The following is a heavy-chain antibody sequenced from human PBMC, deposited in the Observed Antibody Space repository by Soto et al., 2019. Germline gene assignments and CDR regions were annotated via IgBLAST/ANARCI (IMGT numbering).Heavy chain of an antibody. V-gene: IGHV3-30-3*01. CDR1: GFTFSSYA. CDR2: ISYDGSNK. Sequence: GGSLRLSCAASGFTFSSYAMHWVRQAPGKGLEWVAVISYDGSNKYYADSVKGRFTISRDNSKNTLYLQMNSLRAEDTAVYYCARDSHNLLIVATINGMDVWGQGTTVTVSS. J-gene: IGHJ6*02. CDR3: ARDSHNLLIVATINGMDV. D-gene: IGHD5-12*01.